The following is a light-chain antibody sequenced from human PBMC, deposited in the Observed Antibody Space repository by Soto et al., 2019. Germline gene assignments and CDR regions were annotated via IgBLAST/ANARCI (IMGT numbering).Light chain of an antibody. CDR2: GAS. V-gene: IGKV3-11*01. CDR3: EQYSDWWT. J-gene: IGKJ1*01. Sequence: EIVLTQSPATLSLSPGERATLSCRASQSVSSYLAWYQQKPGQAPRLLIYGASSRATGIPDRFSGSGSGTDFTLTISRLEPEDFAVYFCEQYSDWWTFGQGTKVDIK. CDR1: QSVSSY.